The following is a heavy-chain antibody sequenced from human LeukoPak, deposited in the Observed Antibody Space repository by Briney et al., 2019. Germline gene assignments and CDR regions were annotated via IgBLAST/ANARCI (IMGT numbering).Heavy chain of an antibody. V-gene: IGHV3-30*02. Sequence: GGSLRLSCAASGFTFNSYGMHWVRQAPGKGLEWVAFIRYDGSNKYYADSVKGRFTISRDNSKNTLYLQMNSLRAEDTAVYYCAKESTHYGGGYFDYWGQGTLVTVSS. J-gene: IGHJ4*02. CDR3: AKESTHYGGGYFDY. CDR2: IRYDGSNK. D-gene: IGHD4-17*01. CDR1: GFTFNSYG.